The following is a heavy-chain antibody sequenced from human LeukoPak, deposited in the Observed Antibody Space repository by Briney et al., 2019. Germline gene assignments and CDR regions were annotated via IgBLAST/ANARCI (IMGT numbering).Heavy chain of an antibody. V-gene: IGHV4-4*07. Sequence: ASETLSLTCTVSGGSISSYYWSWIRQPAGKGLEWIGRIYTSGSTNYNPSLKSRVTISVDTSKNQFSLKLSSVTAADTAVYYCARTRRGYSYGNHFDYWGQGTLVTVSS. CDR3: ARTRRGYSYGNHFDY. J-gene: IGHJ4*02. CDR1: GGSISSYY. CDR2: IYTSGST. D-gene: IGHD5-18*01.